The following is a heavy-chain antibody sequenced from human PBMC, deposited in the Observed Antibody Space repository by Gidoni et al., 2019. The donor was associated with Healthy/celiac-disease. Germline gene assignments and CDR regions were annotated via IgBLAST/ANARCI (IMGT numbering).Heavy chain of an antibody. CDR1: GFTFSSYG. V-gene: IGHV3-30*03. Sequence: GFTFSSYGMHWVRQAPGKGLEWVAVISYDGSNKYYADSVKGRFTISRDNSKNTLYLQMNSLRAEDTAVYYCARESAGGATNYWGQGTLFTVSS. J-gene: IGHJ4*02. CDR2: ISYDGSNK. CDR3: ARESAGGATNY. D-gene: IGHD1-26*01.